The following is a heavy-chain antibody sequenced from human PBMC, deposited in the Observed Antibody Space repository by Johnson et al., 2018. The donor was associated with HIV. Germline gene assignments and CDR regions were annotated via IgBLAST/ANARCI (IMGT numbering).Heavy chain of an antibody. Sequence: QVRLVESGGGAVQPGRSLRLSYAASGFTFSCYDMHWVRQAPGKGLEWVAVISDDGSSKYYADSVKGRFIISRDNSKNTLYLQVNSLRTEDTALYYCAKEVATRGIVGARGAFDIWGQGTMVTVSS. CDR3: AKEVATRGIVGARGAFDI. D-gene: IGHD1-26*01. CDR1: GFTFSCYD. CDR2: ISDDGSSK. V-gene: IGHV3-30*18. J-gene: IGHJ3*02.